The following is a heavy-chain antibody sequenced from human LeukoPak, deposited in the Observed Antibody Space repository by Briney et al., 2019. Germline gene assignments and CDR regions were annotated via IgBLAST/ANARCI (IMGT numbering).Heavy chain of an antibody. V-gene: IGHV3-23*01. Sequence: GRSLRLSCAASGFTFSSYAMSWVRQAPGKGLEWVSAISGSGGSTYYADSVKGRFTISRDNSKNTLYLQMNSLRAEDTAVYYCAKIYYDYVWGSFVYPWGQGTLVTVSS. CDR2: ISGSGGST. D-gene: IGHD3-16*01. CDR1: GFTFSSYA. J-gene: IGHJ5*02. CDR3: AKIYYDYVWGSFVYP.